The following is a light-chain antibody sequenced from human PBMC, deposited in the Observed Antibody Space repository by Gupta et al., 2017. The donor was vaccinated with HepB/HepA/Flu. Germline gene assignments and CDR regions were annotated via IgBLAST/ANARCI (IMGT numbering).Light chain of an antibody. Sequence: QSALTQPASVSGSPGQSITISCTGTTSDVGGYNLVSWYQQHPGKAPKLMIYEVNKRPSGVSNRFSGSKSSNTASLSISGLQAEDEADYYCCSYAGTSTFVPFGGGTKL. J-gene: IGLJ2*01. CDR1: TSDVGGYNL. CDR2: EVN. CDR3: CSYAGTSTFVP. V-gene: IGLV2-23*02.